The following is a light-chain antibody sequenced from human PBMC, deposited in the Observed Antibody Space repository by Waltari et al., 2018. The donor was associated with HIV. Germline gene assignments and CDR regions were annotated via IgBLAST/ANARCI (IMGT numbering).Light chain of an antibody. CDR2: GVS. V-gene: IGKV3-20*01. CDR1: QSVRNSF. J-gene: IGKJ1*01. Sequence: EIVLTQSPGTLSLSQGEGATLSCRASQSVRNSFLAWYQQKPGQAPRLLIYGVSSRATGVPDRFSGSGSRTDFTLTISRLEPEDFAVYYCQQYYDSRTFGQGTKVEIK. CDR3: QQYYDSRT.